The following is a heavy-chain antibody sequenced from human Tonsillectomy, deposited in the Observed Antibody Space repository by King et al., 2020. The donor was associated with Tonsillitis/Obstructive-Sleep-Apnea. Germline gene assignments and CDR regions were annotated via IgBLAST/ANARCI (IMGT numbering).Heavy chain of an antibody. D-gene: IGHD5-18*01. J-gene: IGHJ4*02. CDR1: GGSFSGYY. CDR2: INHSGST. V-gene: IGHV4-34*01. Sequence: VQLQQCGAGLLKPSETLSLTCAVYGGSFSGYYWSWIRQPPGKGLEWIGEINHSGSTNYNPSLKSRVTISVDTSKNQFSLKLSSVTAADTAVYYCARGRGYSYGAFNYWGQGTLVTVSS. CDR3: ARGRGYSYGAFNY.